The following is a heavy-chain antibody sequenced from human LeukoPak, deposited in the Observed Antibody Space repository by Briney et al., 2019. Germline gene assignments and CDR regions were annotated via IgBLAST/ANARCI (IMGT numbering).Heavy chain of an antibody. CDR2: ISTGSVTR. Sequence: PGGSLRLSCAASGFTFSSYSMSWVRQAPGKGLEWVSYISTGSVTRYYADSVKGRFTISRDDAKNSVSLQMNSLRVEDTAIYYCARDNGYCTGGSCYRWFGTWGQGTLVTVSS. CDR1: GFTFSSYS. V-gene: IGHV3-48*01. CDR3: ARDNGYCTGGSCYRWFGT. D-gene: IGHD2-15*01. J-gene: IGHJ5*02.